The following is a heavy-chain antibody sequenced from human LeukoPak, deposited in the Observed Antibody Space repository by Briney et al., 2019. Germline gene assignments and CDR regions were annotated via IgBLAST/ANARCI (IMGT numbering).Heavy chain of an antibody. CDR3: ATRGA. CDR1: GFGVTSYF. Sequence: GGSLRLSCAASGFGVTSYFMTRVRQAPGKGLEWLSIIFTGSLDGRTAHADSVEGRFTISRDNSANTLYLQMDSLRTEDTATYYCATRGAWGPGTLVTVSS. J-gene: IGHJ5*02. V-gene: IGHV3-53*01. CDR2: IFTGSLDGRT.